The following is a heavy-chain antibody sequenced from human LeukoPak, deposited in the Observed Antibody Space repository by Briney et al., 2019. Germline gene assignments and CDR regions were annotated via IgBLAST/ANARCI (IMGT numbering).Heavy chain of an antibody. Sequence: KPSETLSLTCTVSGGSISGSSYYWGWGWIRQPPGKGLEWIGSIYYSGSTYYNPSLKSRVTISVDTSKNQFSLKLSSVTAADTAVYYCARQASGWYGYYFDYWGQGTLVTVSS. J-gene: IGHJ4*02. CDR3: ARQASGWYGYYFDY. D-gene: IGHD6-19*01. CDR1: GGSISGSSYY. CDR2: IYYSGST. V-gene: IGHV4-39*01.